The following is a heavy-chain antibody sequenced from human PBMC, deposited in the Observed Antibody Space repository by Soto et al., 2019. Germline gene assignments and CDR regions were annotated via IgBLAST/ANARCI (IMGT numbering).Heavy chain of an antibody. J-gene: IGHJ6*02. CDR2: VNPNTSGT. CDR3: ARDLWGYSGIKGYFYGMDV. D-gene: IGHD5-12*01. Sequence: QVQLVQSGAEVKKPGASVKVSCKASGYTFTGFYMHWVRQAPGQGPEWMGWVNPNTSGTSNAQKMQGWDTLTRDTSINTAYMELSRLSSDDTAVYYCARDLWGYSGIKGYFYGMDVWGQGTTVTISS. CDR1: GYTFTGFY. V-gene: IGHV1-2*04.